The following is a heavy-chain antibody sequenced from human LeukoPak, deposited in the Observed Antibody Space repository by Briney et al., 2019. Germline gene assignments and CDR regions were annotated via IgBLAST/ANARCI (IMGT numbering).Heavy chain of an antibody. D-gene: IGHD3-16*02. CDR2: INHSGST. CDR1: GGSFSGYY. Sequence: PSETLSLTCAVYGGSFSGYYWSWIRQPPGKGLEWIGEINHSGSTNYNPSLKSRVTISVDTSKNQFSLKLSSVTAADTAVYYCARGALTFGGVIGHFDYWGQGTLVTVSS. V-gene: IGHV4-34*01. J-gene: IGHJ4*02. CDR3: ARGALTFGGVIGHFDY.